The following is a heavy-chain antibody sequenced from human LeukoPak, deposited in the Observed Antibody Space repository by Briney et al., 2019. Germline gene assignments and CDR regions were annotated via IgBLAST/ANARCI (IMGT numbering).Heavy chain of an antibody. V-gene: IGHV3-30*18. CDR3: AKEPLRWADDSSGYYYDY. CDR2: ISYDGSNK. D-gene: IGHD3-22*01. CDR1: GFTFSSYG. Sequence: GGSLRLSCAASGFTFSSYGMHWVRQAPGKGLEWVAVISYDGSNKYYADSVKGRFTISRDNSKNTLYLQMNSLRAEDTAVYYCAKEPLRWADDSSGYYYDYWGQGTLVTVSS. J-gene: IGHJ4*02.